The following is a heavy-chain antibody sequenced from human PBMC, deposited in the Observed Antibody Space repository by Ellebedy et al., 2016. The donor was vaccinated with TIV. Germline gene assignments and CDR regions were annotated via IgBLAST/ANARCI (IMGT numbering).Heavy chain of an antibody. CDR2: ISYTGST. CDR3: ARDAYSSSHFDY. Sequence: SETLSLTCAVSGGSISGSAYYWSWIRQPPGKGLEWIGYISYTGSTSYNPSLESRVTISLDTSKNQFSLNLRSVAAADTAVYYCARDAYSSSHFDYWGQGTLVTVSS. D-gene: IGHD6-6*01. CDR1: GGSISGSAYY. J-gene: IGHJ4*02. V-gene: IGHV4-61*08.